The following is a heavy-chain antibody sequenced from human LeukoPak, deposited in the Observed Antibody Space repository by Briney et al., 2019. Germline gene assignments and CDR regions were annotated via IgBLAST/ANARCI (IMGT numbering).Heavy chain of an antibody. CDR3: AKGLYFYDNSGYATFDY. D-gene: IGHD3-22*01. CDR2: ISGSGDST. V-gene: IGHV3-23*01. J-gene: IGHJ4*02. CDR1: GFTFTRYT. Sequence: GGSLRLSCAASGFTFTRYTMNWVRQAPGKGLEWVSIISGSGDSTYYADSVKGRFTISRDNSKNTLYLQMNSLRAEDTAVYYCAKGLYFYDNSGYATFDYWGQGTLVTVSS.